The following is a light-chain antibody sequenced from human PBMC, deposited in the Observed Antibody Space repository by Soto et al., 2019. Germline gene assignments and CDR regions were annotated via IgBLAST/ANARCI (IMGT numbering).Light chain of an antibody. Sequence: QSALTQPRSVSGSPGESVTITCTGTSNDVGGYNSVSWYQQRPDKAPKLMIYDVNKWPSGVPDRFSGSKSGNTASLTISGLQAEDEADYYCCSYAGGNTFYVFGTGTKVTVL. CDR1: SNDVGGYNS. CDR3: CSYAGGNTFYV. V-gene: IGLV2-11*01. J-gene: IGLJ1*01. CDR2: DVN.